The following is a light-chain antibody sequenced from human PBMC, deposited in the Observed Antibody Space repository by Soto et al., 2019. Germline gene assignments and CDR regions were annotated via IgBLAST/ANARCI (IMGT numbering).Light chain of an antibody. V-gene: IGKV3-20*01. CDR3: QQYGISPQT. J-gene: IGKJ1*01. CDR1: QSVSNSF. Sequence: EIVLTQSPGTLSLSPGERATLSSTASQSVSNSFLAWYQQKPGQPPRLLIYSASSRATGIPDRFSGSGSGTDFTLTISRLEPEDFAVYFCQQYGISPQTFGHGTKVEIK. CDR2: SAS.